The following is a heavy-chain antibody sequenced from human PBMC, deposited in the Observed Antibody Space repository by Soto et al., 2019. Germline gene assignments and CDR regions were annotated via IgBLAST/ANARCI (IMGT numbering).Heavy chain of an antibody. J-gene: IGHJ4*02. CDR1: GFTFSSYG. Sequence: QVQLVESGGGVVQPGRSLRLSCAASGFTFSSYGMHWVRQAPGKGLEWVAVISYDGSNKYYADSVKGRFTISRDNSKNXLYLQMNSLRAEDTAVYYCAKDDCSGGSCYPSFDYWGQGTLVTVSS. CDR2: ISYDGSNK. CDR3: AKDDCSGGSCYPSFDY. V-gene: IGHV3-30*18. D-gene: IGHD2-15*01.